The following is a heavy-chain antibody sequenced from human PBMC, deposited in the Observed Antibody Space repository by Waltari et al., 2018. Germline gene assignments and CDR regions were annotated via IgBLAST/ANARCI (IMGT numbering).Heavy chain of an antibody. V-gene: IGHV5-51*01. CDR1: GYSFTSYW. J-gene: IGHJ4*02. Sequence: EVQLVQSGAEVKKPGESLKISCKGSGYSFTSYWIGWVRPMPGKGLEWMGIIYPGDSDTRYSPSFQGQVTISADKAISTAYLQWSSLKASDTAMYYCARLDAPYDFWSGYHFFDYWGQGTLVTVSS. CDR3: ARLDAPYDFWSGYHFFDY. D-gene: IGHD3-3*01. CDR2: IYPGDSDT.